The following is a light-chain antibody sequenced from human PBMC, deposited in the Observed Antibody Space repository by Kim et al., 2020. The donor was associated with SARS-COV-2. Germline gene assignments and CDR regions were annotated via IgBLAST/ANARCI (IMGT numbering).Light chain of an antibody. J-gene: IGKJ1*01. CDR1: RSITSW. Sequence: IQMTQSPSTLSASVGDRVTITCRASRSITSWVAWYQQKPGKAPKLLIYKASSLQSGVPSRFSGSGSGTEFTLTISSLQPDDFATYYCQQYDTSWTFGQGTKVDIK. V-gene: IGKV1-5*01. CDR2: KAS. CDR3: QQYDTSWT.